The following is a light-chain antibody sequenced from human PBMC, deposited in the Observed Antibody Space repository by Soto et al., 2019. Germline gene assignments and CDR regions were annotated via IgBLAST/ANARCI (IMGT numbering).Light chain of an antibody. J-gene: IGKJ2*01. CDR1: QSVSSY. Sequence: EIVLTQSPATLSLSPGERATLSCRASQSVSSYLAWYQQKPGQAPRLLIYDASNRATGIPARFSGSGSGTDFTLNISSLEPEDFAVYSCQQRSNWPPYTFGQGTKLDIK. CDR3: QQRSNWPPYT. V-gene: IGKV3-11*01. CDR2: DAS.